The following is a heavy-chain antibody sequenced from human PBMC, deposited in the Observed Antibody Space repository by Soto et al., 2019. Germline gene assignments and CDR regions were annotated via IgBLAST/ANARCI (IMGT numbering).Heavy chain of an antibody. CDR3: AKDANIVVVAGATGGMDV. D-gene: IGHD2-2*01. V-gene: IGHV1-2*02. J-gene: IGHJ6*02. CDR1: GYTFTDYD. Sequence: ASVKVSCKASGYTFTDYDMHWVRQAPGQGLEWMGCINPNSGGTNYAQKFQGRVTMTRVTSISTAYMELSSLRSDDTALYYCAKDANIVVVAGATGGMDVWGQGTKVTVS. CDR2: INPNSGGT.